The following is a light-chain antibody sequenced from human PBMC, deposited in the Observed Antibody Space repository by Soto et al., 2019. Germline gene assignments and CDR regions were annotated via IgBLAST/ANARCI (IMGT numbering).Light chain of an antibody. V-gene: IGKV3-20*01. CDR3: QRFGTSPPWT. CDR1: QSLSSSY. J-gene: IGKJ1*01. CDR2: GTS. Sequence: VFTQSPCTLSLSPGERATLSCRASQSLSSSYLAWYQQKPGQAPRLLIYGTSIRATGIPDRFNGSGSGTDFTLTITRLEPEDFAVYYCQRFGTSPPWTFGQGTKVDIK.